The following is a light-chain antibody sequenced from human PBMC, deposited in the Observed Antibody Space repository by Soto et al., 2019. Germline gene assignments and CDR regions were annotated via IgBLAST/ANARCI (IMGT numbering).Light chain of an antibody. CDR1: SSNIGAGYD. CDR3: QASYNNRRGYLV. J-gene: IGLJ2*01. V-gene: IGLV1-40*01. CDR2: GNS. Sequence: QSVLTQPPSVSGAPGQRVTISCTGSSSNIGAGYDVHWYQQLPGTAPKLLIYGNSNRPSGVLDRFSGSKSATSASLAITGRQEEDEADYYYQASYNNRRGYLVFGGGTKVTVL.